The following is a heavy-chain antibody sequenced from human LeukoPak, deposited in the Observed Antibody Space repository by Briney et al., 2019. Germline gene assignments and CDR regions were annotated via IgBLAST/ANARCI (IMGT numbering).Heavy chain of an antibody. CDR1: GGSFSGYY. D-gene: IGHD3-10*01. V-gene: IGHV4-34*01. CDR3: ASDRIWFGESTNEY. CDR2: INHSGST. Sequence: PSETLSLTCAVYGGSFSGYYWSWIRQPPGKGLEWIGEINHSGSTNYNTSLKSRATISVDTSKNQFSLNLNSVTAADTAFYYCASDRIWFGESTNEYWGQGTLVTVSS. J-gene: IGHJ4*02.